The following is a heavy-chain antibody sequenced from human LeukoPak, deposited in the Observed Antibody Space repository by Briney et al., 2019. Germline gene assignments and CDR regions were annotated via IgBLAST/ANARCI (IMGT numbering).Heavy chain of an antibody. CDR1: GYTFTSYD. CDR2: MNPNSGNT. J-gene: IGHJ4*02. V-gene: IGHV1-8*02. CDR3: AGVPAARGH. Sequence: ASVKVSCKASGYTFTSYDINWVRQATGQGLEWMGWMNPNSGNTGYAQKFQGRVTMTTDTSTSTAYMELRSLRSDDTAVYYCAGVPAARGHWGQGTLVTVSS. D-gene: IGHD2-2*01.